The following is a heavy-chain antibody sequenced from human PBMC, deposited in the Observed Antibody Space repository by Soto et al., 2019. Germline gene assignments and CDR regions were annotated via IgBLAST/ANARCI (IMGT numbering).Heavy chain of an antibody. J-gene: IGHJ4*02. CDR3: ATWGEVAGGIFDY. V-gene: IGHV3-30*03. CDR1: GFTFSNNG. Sequence: QVQLVESGGGVVQPGRSLRLSCAASGFTFSNNGMHWVRQAPGKGLEWVAVISYDSSDKYYADSVKGRFTISRDNSKNTLYLQMNSLRLEDTAVYYCATWGEVAGGIFDYWGQGTLVTVSS. CDR2: ISYDSSDK. D-gene: IGHD6-19*01.